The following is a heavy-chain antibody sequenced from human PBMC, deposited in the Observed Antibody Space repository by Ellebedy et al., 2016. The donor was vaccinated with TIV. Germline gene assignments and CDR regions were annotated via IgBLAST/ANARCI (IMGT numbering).Heavy chain of an antibody. J-gene: IGHJ4*02. V-gene: IGHV3-30-3*01. Sequence: GGSLRLXCAASGFTFSTYAIHWVRQAPGKGLEWVAVISYDVSKTYYPDSVKGRFTISRDNSKNTLYLQMNSLRAEDTAVYYCARGDPYGNYEYYFDYWGQGTLVTVSS. CDR2: ISYDVSKT. D-gene: IGHD4-11*01. CDR3: ARGDPYGNYEYYFDY. CDR1: GFTFSTYA.